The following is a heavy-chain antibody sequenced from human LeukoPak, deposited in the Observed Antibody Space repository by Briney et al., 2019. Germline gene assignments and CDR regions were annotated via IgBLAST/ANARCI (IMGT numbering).Heavy chain of an antibody. V-gene: IGHV4-31*03. CDR2: IYYSGST. J-gene: IGHJ5*02. CDR1: GGSISSGVYY. CDR3: ARTDGLLWFGELLPNWFDP. Sequence: PSETLSLTCTVSGGSISSGVYYWSWIRQHPGKGLEWIGYIYYSGSTYYNPSLKSRVTISVDTSKNQFSLKLSSVTAADTAVYYCARTDGLLWFGELLPNWFDPWGQGTLVTVSS. D-gene: IGHD3-10*01.